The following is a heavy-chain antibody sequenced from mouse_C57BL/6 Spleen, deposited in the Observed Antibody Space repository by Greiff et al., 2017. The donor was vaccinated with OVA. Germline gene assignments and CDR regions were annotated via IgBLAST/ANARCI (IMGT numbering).Heavy chain of an antibody. CDR3: ARRGDASYYFDY. Sequence: RVESGPSVKISCKASGFTFTDYYMHWVKQGHGKSLEWNGLVYPYIGGTSYNQKFKGKATLTVDTSSSTAYMELNSLTSEDSAVYYCARRGDASYYFDYWGQGTTLTVSS. CDR2: VYPYIGGT. CDR1: GFTFTDYY. J-gene: IGHJ2*01. D-gene: IGHD6-1*01. V-gene: IGHV1-36*01.